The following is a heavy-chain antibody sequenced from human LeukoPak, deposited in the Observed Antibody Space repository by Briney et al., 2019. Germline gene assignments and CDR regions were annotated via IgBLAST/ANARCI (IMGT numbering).Heavy chain of an antibody. D-gene: IGHD6-13*01. Sequence: SETLSLTCTVSGDSVRSYSWSWIRKPPGQGLDGLGLINDRGSTNYNPSLQGRVTISIDTSKNQFSLKVNSVTAADTAVYYCVRDSRYGSGWFEDGLDFWGQGTTVTVSS. CDR1: GDSVRSYS. CDR2: INDRGST. CDR3: VRDSRYGSGWFEDGLDF. J-gene: IGHJ6*02. V-gene: IGHV4-59*02.